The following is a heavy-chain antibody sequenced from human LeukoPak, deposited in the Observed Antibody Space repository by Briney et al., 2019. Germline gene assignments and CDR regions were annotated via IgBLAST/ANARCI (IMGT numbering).Heavy chain of an antibody. CDR2: ISSSSDTI. CDR1: GFTFSSYG. V-gene: IGHV3-48*01. J-gene: IGHJ4*02. Sequence: GGSLRLSCAASGFTFSSYGMNWVRQAPGKGLEWVSYISSSSDTIYYADSVKGRFTISRDNAKNSLYLQMNSLRAEDTAVYYGTNFDYWGQGTLVTVSS. CDR3: TNFDY.